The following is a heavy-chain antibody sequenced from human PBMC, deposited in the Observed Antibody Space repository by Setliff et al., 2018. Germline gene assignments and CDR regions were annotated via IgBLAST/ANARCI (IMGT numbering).Heavy chain of an antibody. D-gene: IGHD6-19*01. CDR2: INVNSGDT. CDR3: ARGPSGWSSATSRYYFYMDV. CDR1: GYTFTGYY. J-gene: IGHJ6*03. Sequence: ASVKVSCKASGYTFTGYYIHWVRQAPGEGLEWMGCINVNSGDTNYAQKFQGRVIVTRDTSSSTAYMELRSLRPDDTAVYYCARGPSGWSSATSRYYFYMDVWGKGTTVTVSS. V-gene: IGHV1-2*02.